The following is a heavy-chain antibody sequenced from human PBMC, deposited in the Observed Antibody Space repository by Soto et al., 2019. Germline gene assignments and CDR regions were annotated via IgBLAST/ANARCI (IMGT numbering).Heavy chain of an antibody. CDR2: INPNSGGT. CDR1: GYTFTGYY. CDR3: ARSVGGYDSRDDAFDI. J-gene: IGHJ3*02. D-gene: IGHD5-12*01. V-gene: IGHV1-2*04. Sequence: SVKVSCKASGYTFTGYYMHWVRQAPGQGLEWMGWINPNSGGTNYAQKFQGWVTMTRDTSISTAYMELSRLRSDDTAVYYCARSVGGYDSRDDAFDIWGQGTMVTVSS.